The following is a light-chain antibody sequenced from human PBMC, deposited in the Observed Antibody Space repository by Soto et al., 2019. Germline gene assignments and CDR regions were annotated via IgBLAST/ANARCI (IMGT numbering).Light chain of an antibody. V-gene: IGKV3-11*01. Sequence: VLTQSPATLSLSPGERATLSCRASQSVSSYLAWYQQKPGQAPRLLIYDASTRATGIPARFSGSGSGTDFTLTISSLEPEDLAVYHCQQRSNWPSITFGQGTRLEIK. J-gene: IGKJ5*01. CDR3: QQRSNWPSIT. CDR1: QSVSSY. CDR2: DAS.